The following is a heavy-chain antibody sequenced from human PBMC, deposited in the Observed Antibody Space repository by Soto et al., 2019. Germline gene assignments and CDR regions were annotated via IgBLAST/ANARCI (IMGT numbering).Heavy chain of an antibody. Sequence: QVQLQESGPGLVKPSETLSLSCTVSGGSISSYYWSWFRQSPGKRMEWIGYVHHSWGSSYNPSLRGRVAISLATSKSQFSLKVPSVTATDTAVYYCARQGFGPLHGLVDVWGQGTTVTVSS. V-gene: IGHV4-59*08. CDR3: ARQGFGPLHGLVDV. CDR2: VHHSWGS. CDR1: GGSISSYY. J-gene: IGHJ6*02. D-gene: IGHD3-10*01.